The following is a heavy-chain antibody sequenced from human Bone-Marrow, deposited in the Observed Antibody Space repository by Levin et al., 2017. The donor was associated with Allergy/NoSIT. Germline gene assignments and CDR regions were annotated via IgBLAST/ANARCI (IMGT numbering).Heavy chain of an antibody. V-gene: IGHV3-23*01. CDR1: GFRFSDYV. D-gene: IGHD2-21*01. J-gene: IGHJ4*02. CDR2: ISGSGDKT. CDR3: VRTPGALVVTPYFDY. Sequence: GGSLRLSCAASGFRFSDYVMNWVRQAPGKGLEWVSVISGSGDKTYYADSVKGRFTISRDTYKNTLYLQMNSLSAEDTAIYYCVRTPGALVVTPYFDYWGQGTLVTVSS.